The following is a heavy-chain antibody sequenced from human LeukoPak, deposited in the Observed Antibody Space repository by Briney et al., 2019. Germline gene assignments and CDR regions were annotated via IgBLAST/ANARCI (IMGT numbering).Heavy chain of an antibody. CDR1: GFTFTSYG. V-gene: IGHV3-21*01. CDR2: ISNTGGYI. Sequence: GGSLRLSCAASGFTFTSYGMNWVRQAPGKGLEWVSSISNTGGYIYYADSVKGRFTISRDNAKNSLYLQLNSLRAEDTAVYYCARDEMYGSGSYAYFDYWGQGTLVTVSS. D-gene: IGHD3-10*01. CDR3: ARDEMYGSGSYAYFDY. J-gene: IGHJ4*02.